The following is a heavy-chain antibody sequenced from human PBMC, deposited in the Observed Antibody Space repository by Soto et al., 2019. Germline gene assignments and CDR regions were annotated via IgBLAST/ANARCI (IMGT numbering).Heavy chain of an antibody. V-gene: IGHV3-30-3*01. CDR3: ARGVGRDGYDY. Sequence: QVPLVESGGGVVQPGRSLRLSCAASGFTFSSYAMHWVRQAPGKGLEWVAVISYDGSNKYYADSVKGRFTISRDNSKNTLYLQMNSLRAEDTAVYYCARGVGRDGYDYWGQGTLVTVSS. CDR2: ISYDGSNK. CDR1: GFTFSSYA. J-gene: IGHJ4*02. D-gene: IGHD5-12*01.